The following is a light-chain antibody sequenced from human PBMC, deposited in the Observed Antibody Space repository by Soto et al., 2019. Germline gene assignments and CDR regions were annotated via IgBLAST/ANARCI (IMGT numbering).Light chain of an antibody. CDR2: QTS. CDR1: QYINTR. J-gene: IGKJ5*01. CDR3: QQYNNWPIT. Sequence: EIVLTQSPATLSSFPGDRVTLSCRASQYINTRLAWYQHRPGQAPRLLIYQTSIRAAGIPARFSASGTGTEFTLTISSLQSEDFEVYYCQQYNNWPITFGQGTRLEIK. V-gene: IGKV3D-15*01.